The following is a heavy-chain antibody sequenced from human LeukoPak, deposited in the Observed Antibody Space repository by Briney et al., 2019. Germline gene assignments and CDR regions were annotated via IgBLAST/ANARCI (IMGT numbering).Heavy chain of an antibody. CDR2: IYSSGST. J-gene: IGHJ6*03. CDR1: GGSISSGRYF. V-gene: IGHV4-61*02. CDR3: ARIRGFGADYYYYYMDV. D-gene: IGHD3-10*01. Sequence: SETLSLTCTVSGGSISSGRYFWSWIRQPAGKGLEWIGRIYSSGSTNYNPSLKSRVTISGDTSKNQFSLKLTSVTAADTAVYYCARIRGFGADYYYYYMDVWGKGTTVTVSS.